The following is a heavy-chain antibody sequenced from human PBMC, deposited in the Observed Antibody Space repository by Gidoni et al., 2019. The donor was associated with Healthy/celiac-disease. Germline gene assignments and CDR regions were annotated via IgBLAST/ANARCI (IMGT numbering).Heavy chain of an antibody. V-gene: IGHV3-23*01. CDR3: AKGDPGDCTGGVCQTPFFY. J-gene: IGHJ4*02. D-gene: IGHD2-8*02. Sequence: EVQLLESGGGLVQPGGSLRLSCAASGFTFSSYAMSWVRQAPGKGLEWVSAISGSGGSTYYADSVKGRFTISRDNSKNTLYLQMNSLRAEDTAVYYCAKGDPGDCTGGVCQTPFFYWGQGTLVTVSS. CDR1: GFTFSSYA. CDR2: ISGSGGST.